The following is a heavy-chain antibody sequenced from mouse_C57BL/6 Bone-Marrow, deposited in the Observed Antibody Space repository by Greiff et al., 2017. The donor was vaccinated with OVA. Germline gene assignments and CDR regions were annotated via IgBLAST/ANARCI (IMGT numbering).Heavy chain of an antibody. Sequence: VKVVESGPELVKPGASVKLSCKASGYTFTSYDINWVKQRPGQGLEWIGWIYPRDGSTKYNEKFKGKATLTVDTSSSTAYMELHSLTSEDSAVYFCARRGYGSSFLFAYWGQGTLVTVSA. CDR1: GYTFTSYD. CDR3: ARRGYGSSFLFAY. CDR2: IYPRDGST. J-gene: IGHJ3*01. D-gene: IGHD1-1*01. V-gene: IGHV1-85*01.